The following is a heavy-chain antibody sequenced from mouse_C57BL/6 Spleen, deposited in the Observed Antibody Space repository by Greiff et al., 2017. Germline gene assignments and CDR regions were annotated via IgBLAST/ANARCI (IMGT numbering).Heavy chain of an antibody. J-gene: IGHJ3*01. V-gene: IGHV8-8*01. CDR1: GFSLSTFGMG. CDR2: IGWDDDK. CDR3: ARMFERAWFAY. Sequence: QVTLKVSGPGILQPSQTLSLTCSFSGFSLSTFGMGVGWIRQPSGKGLEWLAHIGWDDDKYYNPALKSRLTISKDTSKNQLFLKIANVDTADPATYYGARMFERAWFAYWGQGTRVTVSA.